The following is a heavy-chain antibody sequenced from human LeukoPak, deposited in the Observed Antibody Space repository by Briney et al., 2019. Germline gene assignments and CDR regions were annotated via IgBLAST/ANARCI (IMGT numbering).Heavy chain of an antibody. Sequence: PGGSLRLSCVASGFTFGKYWMSWVRQSPGKGLEWVANIKLDGSEKNYVDSVKGRFTISRDNTKNSLYLQMNSLRAEDTAVYYCARGDSSGWYQGAFDIWGQGTMVTVSS. CDR2: IKLDGSEK. J-gene: IGHJ3*02. CDR3: ARGDSSGWYQGAFDI. V-gene: IGHV3-7*03. D-gene: IGHD6-19*01. CDR1: GFTFGKYW.